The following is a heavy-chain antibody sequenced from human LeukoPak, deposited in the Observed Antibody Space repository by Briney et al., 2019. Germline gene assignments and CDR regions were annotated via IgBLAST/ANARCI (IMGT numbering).Heavy chain of an antibody. V-gene: IGHV3-21*01. CDR2: ISSSSYI. CDR1: GFTFSSYS. D-gene: IGHD5-12*01. CDR3: QPATSPHGMDV. Sequence: GGSLRLSCAASGFTFSSYSMNWVRQAPGKGLEWVSSISSSSYIYYADSVKARFTISRDNAKNSLYLQMNSLRAEDTAVYYCQPATSPHGMDVWGQGTTVTVSS. J-gene: IGHJ6*02.